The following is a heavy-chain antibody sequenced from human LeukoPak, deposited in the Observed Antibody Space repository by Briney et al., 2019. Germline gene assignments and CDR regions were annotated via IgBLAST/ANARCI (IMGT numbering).Heavy chain of an antibody. V-gene: IGHV4-39*01. D-gene: IGHD3-10*01. CDR1: GDTIRSSSYY. J-gene: IGHJ4*02. CDR3: ASPTAGYYGSGSSQQFDY. CDR2: MYDSGST. Sequence: SETLSLTCTVSGDTIRSSSYYWGWIRQAPGKGLEWIGSMYDSGSTYYNPSLKSRVTISVDTSKNQFSLNLSSVTAADTAVYYCASPTAGYYGSGSSQQFDYWGQGTLVTVSS.